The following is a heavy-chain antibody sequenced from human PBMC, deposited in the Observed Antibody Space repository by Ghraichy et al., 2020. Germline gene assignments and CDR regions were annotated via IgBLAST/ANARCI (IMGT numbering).Heavy chain of an antibody. Sequence: SETLSLTGKGEGGESSSYYWTWIRQPPGKGLEWVGYISYNRNTNYNPSLKSRVTISVDTSKNQFSLRLSSVTAADTAVDYCAGRDGYNPFDYGGQGTLVTVSS. CDR1: GGESSSYY. J-gene: IGHJ4*02. CDR3: AGRDGYNPFDY. D-gene: IGHD5-24*01. CDR2: ISYNRNT. V-gene: IGHV4-59*01.